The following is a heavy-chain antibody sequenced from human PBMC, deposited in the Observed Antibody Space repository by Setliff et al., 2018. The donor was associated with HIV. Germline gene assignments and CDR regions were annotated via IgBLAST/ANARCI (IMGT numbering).Heavy chain of an antibody. D-gene: IGHD3-22*01. V-gene: IGHV4-61*02. CDR1: GGSISSGSYY. CDR2: IYTSGRI. Sequence: SETLSLTCTVSGGSISSGSYYWSWIRQPAGKGLEWIGRIYTSGRIDYNPSLKSRVTISVDTSNKQFSLNLSSVTAADTAVYYCARDSDYYDSSTYRLDYGGQGTLVTV. CDR3: ARDSDYYDSSTYRLDY. J-gene: IGHJ4*02.